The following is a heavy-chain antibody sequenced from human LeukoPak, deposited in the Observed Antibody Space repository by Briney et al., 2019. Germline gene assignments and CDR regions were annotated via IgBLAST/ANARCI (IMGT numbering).Heavy chain of an antibody. CDR3: ARGRGPLRSRFDY. D-gene: IGHD3-3*01. CDR2: INHSGST. V-gene: IGHV4-34*01. Sequence: SETLSLTCAVYGGSLSGYYWSWIRQPPGKGLEWIGEINHSGSTNYNPSLKSRVTISVDTSKNQFSLKLSSVTAADTAVYYCARGRGPLRSRFDYWGQGTLVTVSS. J-gene: IGHJ4*02. CDR1: GGSLSGYY.